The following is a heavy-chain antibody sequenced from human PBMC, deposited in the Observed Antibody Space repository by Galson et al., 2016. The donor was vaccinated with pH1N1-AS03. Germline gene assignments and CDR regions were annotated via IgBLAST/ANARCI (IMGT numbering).Heavy chain of an antibody. D-gene: IGHD2-2*01. CDR2: ISPTGETT. CDR3: AKCDVSCQHSTLDY. V-gene: IGHV3-23*01. Sequence: SLRLSCAASGFIFSGNSMSWVRQAPGKGLEWVAAISPTGETTPYAASVKGRFIISRDNSKNTLFLEMDSQRAEDTAVYYCAKCDVSCQHSTLDYWGQGTLVTVSS. CDR1: GFIFSGNS. J-gene: IGHJ4*02.